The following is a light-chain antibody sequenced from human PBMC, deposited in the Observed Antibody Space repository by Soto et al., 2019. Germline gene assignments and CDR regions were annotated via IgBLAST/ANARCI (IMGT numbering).Light chain of an antibody. CDR2: EVS. CDR3: LQGIGSKT. J-gene: IGKJ2*01. Sequence: DVVMTQSPVCLSVTLGQPASISCRSSQSLVYSDGNTYLHWSQHRPGQSPRRLIYEVSNRDSGVPDRFSGSGSGTDFTLKISRVEAEDVGVYYCLQGIGSKTFGQGTKVDIK. CDR1: QSLVYSDGNTY. V-gene: IGKV2-30*01.